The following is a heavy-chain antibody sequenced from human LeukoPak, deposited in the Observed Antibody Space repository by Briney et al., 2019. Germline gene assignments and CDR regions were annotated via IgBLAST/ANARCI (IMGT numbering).Heavy chain of an antibody. Sequence: SETLSLTCTVSDGSTTGTRYYWGWFRQTPGKGPEWIGNINYRGAVYYNPSLRSRATISLDTSKNQFSLKLSSVTAADTAVYYCARGGPWRRYYYGSGLSHPSGYYFDYWGQGTLVTVSS. D-gene: IGHD3-10*01. CDR3: ARGGPWRRYYYGSGLSHPSGYYFDY. CDR1: DGSTTGTRYY. V-gene: IGHV4-39*07. CDR2: INYRGAV. J-gene: IGHJ4*02.